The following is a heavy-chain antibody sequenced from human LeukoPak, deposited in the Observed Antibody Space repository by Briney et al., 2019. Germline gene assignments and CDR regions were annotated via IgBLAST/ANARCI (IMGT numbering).Heavy chain of an antibody. Sequence: AGGSLRLSCAASGFTFSDYYMSWIRQAPGKGLEWVSYISSSGSTIYYADSVKGRFTISRDNAKNSLYLQMNSLRAEDTAVYYCARGYYYGSGSYYSASQFWERRDFDYWGQGTLVTVSS. CDR3: ARGYYYGSGSYYSASQFWERRDFDY. V-gene: IGHV3-11*01. CDR1: GFTFSDYY. D-gene: IGHD3-10*01. CDR2: ISSSGSTI. J-gene: IGHJ4*02.